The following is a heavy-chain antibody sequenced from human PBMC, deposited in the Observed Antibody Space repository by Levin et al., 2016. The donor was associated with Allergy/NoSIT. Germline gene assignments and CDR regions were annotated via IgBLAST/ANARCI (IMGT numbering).Heavy chain of an antibody. Sequence: RQAPGKGLEWIGEINHSGSTNYNPSLKSRVTISVDTSKNQFSLKLSSVTAADTAVYYCAREGPVRAFDIWGQGTMVTVSS. CDR2: INHSGST. CDR3: AREGPVRAFDI. D-gene: IGHD1-14*01. J-gene: IGHJ3*02. V-gene: IGHV4-34*01.